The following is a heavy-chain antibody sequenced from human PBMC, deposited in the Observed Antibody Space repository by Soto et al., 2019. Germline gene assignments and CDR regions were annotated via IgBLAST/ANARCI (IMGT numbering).Heavy chain of an antibody. D-gene: IGHD1-26*01. CDR2: IYYSETT. CDR1: GYSISSSNW. Sequence: PSETLSLTCAVSGYSISSSNWWGWIRQPPGKGLEWIGYIYYSETTYYSPSLKSRVTMSVDTSKNQFSLKLTSVTAVDTAVYYCARREIQGPIDYWGQGTLVTVSS. J-gene: IGHJ4*02. CDR3: ARREIQGPIDY. V-gene: IGHV4-28*01.